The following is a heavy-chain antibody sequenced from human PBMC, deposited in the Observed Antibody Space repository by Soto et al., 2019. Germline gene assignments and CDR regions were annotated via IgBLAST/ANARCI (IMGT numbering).Heavy chain of an antibody. Sequence: QVQLVESGGGVVQPGRSLRLSCAASGFTFSSYAMHWVRQAPGKGLEWVAVISYDGSNKYYEDSVKGRFTISRDNSKNTLYLQMNSLRAEDTAVYYCARDLEEERDYWGQGTLVTVSS. CDR3: ARDLEEERDY. CDR1: GFTFSSYA. CDR2: ISYDGSNK. J-gene: IGHJ4*02. V-gene: IGHV3-30-3*01.